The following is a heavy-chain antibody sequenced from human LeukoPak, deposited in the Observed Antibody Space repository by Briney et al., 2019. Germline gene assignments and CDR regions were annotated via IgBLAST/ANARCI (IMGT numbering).Heavy chain of an antibody. D-gene: IGHD6-19*01. CDR1: GYTFTSYA. J-gene: IGHJ4*02. Sequence: GASVKVSCKASGYTFTSYAMHWVRQAPGQRLEWMGWINAGNGNTKYSQKFQGRVTITRDTSASTAYMELSSLRSEDTAVYYCARDQWLALPSFDYWGQGTLVTVSS. V-gene: IGHV1-3*01. CDR2: INAGNGNT. CDR3: ARDQWLALPSFDY.